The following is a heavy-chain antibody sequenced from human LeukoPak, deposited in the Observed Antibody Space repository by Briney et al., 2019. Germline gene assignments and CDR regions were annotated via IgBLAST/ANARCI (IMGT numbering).Heavy chain of an antibody. CDR3: ARGPVFPVDYGDYYFDY. CDR2: INPSGGST. D-gene: IGHD4-17*01. J-gene: IGHJ4*02. V-gene: IGHV1-46*01. CDR1: GYTFTSYY. Sequence: GASVNVSCKASGYTFTSYYMHWVRQAPGQGLEWMGIINPSGGSTSYAQKFQGRVTMTRDTSTSTVYMELSSLRSEDTAVYYCARGPVFPVDYGDYYFDYWGQGTLVTVSS.